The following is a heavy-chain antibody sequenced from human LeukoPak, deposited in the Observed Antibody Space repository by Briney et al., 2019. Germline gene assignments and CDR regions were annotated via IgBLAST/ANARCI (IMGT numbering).Heavy chain of an antibody. CDR3: ARGRENATEVFVVVPAEFDY. V-gene: IGHV4-59*12. Sequence: PSETLSLTCTVSGGSISSYYWSWIRQPPGKGLEWIGYIYYSGSTNYNPSLKSRVTISVDTSKNQFSLKLSSVTAADTAVYYCARGRENATEVFVVVPAEFDYWGQGTLVTVSS. CDR1: GGSISSYY. J-gene: IGHJ4*02. CDR2: IYYSGST. D-gene: IGHD2-2*01.